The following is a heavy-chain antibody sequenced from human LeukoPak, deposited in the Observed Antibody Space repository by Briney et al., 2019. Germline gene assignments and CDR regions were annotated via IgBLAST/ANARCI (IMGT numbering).Heavy chain of an antibody. Sequence: GGSLRLSCAASGVTFSSYWMSWVRQAPGKGLEWVANIKEDGSEKYYVDSVKGRFTISRDNAKNSLYLQMNSLRAEDTAVYYCANTEYQRLGTDYWGQGTLVTVSS. CDR2: IKEDGSEK. J-gene: IGHJ4*02. CDR1: GVTFSSYW. CDR3: ANTEYQRLGTDY. D-gene: IGHD2-2*01. V-gene: IGHV3-7*01.